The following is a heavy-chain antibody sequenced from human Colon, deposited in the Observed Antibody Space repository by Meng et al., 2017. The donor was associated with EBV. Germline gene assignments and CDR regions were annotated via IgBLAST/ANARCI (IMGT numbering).Heavy chain of an antibody. CDR3: ARVGAYCGGDCYHPR. Sequence: RLRKPCPGRVNPSRLLGLTCTVPGGALRSRMWWTWVRQPPGKGLRWIRESYHSGSTNYNPSPKSRVTISVDESKNQFSLRLSSVTAADTAVYYCARVGAYCGGDCYHPRWGQGTLVTVSS. J-gene: IGHJ4*02. V-gene: IGHV4-4*02. CDR2: SYHSGST. D-gene: IGHD2-21*02. CDR1: GGALRSRMW.